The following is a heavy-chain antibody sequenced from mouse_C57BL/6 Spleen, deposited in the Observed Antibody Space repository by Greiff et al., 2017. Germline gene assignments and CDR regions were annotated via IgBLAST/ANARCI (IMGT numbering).Heavy chain of an antibody. Sequence: EVNVVESEGGLVQPGSSMKLSCTASGFTFSDYYMAWVRQVPEKGLEWVANINYDGSSTYYLDSLKSRFIISRDNAKNILYLQKSSLKSEDTATYYCARGDGYYDYYAMDYWGQGTSVTVSS. D-gene: IGHD2-3*01. CDR2: INYDGSST. CDR3: ARGDGYYDYYAMDY. V-gene: IGHV5-16*01. CDR1: GFTFSDYY. J-gene: IGHJ4*01.